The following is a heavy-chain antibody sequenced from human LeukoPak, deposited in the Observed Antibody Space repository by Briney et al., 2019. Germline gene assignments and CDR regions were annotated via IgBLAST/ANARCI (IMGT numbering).Heavy chain of an antibody. CDR2: ISSSSSYI. Sequence: GGSLRLSCAASGFTFSSYSMNWVHQAPGKGLEWVSSISSSSSYIYYADSVKGRFTISRDNAKNSLYLQMNSLRAEDTAVYYCARDKAVAGHPFDYWGQGTLVTVSS. D-gene: IGHD6-19*01. CDR1: GFTFSSYS. CDR3: ARDKAVAGHPFDY. J-gene: IGHJ4*02. V-gene: IGHV3-21*01.